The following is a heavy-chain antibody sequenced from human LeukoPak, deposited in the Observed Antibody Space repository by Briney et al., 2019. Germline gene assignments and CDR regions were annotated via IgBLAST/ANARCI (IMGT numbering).Heavy chain of an antibody. J-gene: IGHJ4*02. D-gene: IGHD6-19*01. Sequence: GGSLRLSCAASGFTFSSCAMNWVRQAPGKGLEWVSYISSSGSTIYYADSVKGRFTISRDNAKNSLYLQMNSLRAEDTAVYYCARDQGRWLVRTFDYWGQGTLVTVSS. CDR1: GFTFSSCA. CDR2: ISSSGSTI. V-gene: IGHV3-48*03. CDR3: ARDQGRWLVRTFDY.